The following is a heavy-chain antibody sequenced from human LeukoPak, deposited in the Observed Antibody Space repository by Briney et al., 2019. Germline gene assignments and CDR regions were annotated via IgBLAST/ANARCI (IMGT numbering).Heavy chain of an antibody. Sequence: ASVKVSCKASGYTFTDYYMEWVRQAPGQGLEWMGWINPNSGGTNYAQRFQGRVTMTRDTSISTAYMELSRLRSDDTAVYYCARKGGSYGAFDIWGQGTMVTVSS. D-gene: IGHD1-26*01. V-gene: IGHV1-2*02. CDR2: INPNSGGT. CDR1: GYTFTDYY. J-gene: IGHJ3*02. CDR3: ARKGGSYGAFDI.